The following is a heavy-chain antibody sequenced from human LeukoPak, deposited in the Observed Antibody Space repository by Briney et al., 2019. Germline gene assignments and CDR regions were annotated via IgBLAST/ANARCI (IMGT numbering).Heavy chain of an antibody. D-gene: IGHD3-16*01. Sequence: SETLSLTCTVSGGSITSYFWSWIRQPPGKGLEWIGYIYYSGSTNYNPSLKSRATISVDTSKDQFSLRLSSVTAADTAVYYCARDMGGRGDYWGQGTLVTVSS. CDR2: IYYSGST. CDR1: GGSITSYF. J-gene: IGHJ4*02. V-gene: IGHV4-59*01. CDR3: ARDMGGRGDY.